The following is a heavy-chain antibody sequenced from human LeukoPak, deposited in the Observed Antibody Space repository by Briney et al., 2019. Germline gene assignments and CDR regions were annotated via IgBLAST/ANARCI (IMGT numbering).Heavy chain of an antibody. CDR2: INHSGST. CDR1: GGSFSGYY. D-gene: IGHD5-18*01. Sequence: SETLSLTCAVYGGSFSGYYLSWIRQPPGKGLEWMGEINHSGSTNYNPSLKSRVTISVDTSKIQFSLKLSSVTAADTAVYYCARALNTAMGRDYGMDVWGQGTTVTVSS. CDR3: ARALNTAMGRDYGMDV. V-gene: IGHV4-34*01. J-gene: IGHJ6*02.